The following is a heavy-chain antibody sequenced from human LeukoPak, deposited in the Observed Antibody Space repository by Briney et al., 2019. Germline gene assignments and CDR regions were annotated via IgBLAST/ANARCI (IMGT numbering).Heavy chain of an antibody. CDR3: ARANGNSYGGDFDY. D-gene: IGHD5-18*01. Sequence: GGSLRLSCAASGFTVSSDYMSWVRQAPGKGLEWVSILYSGGGIFYADSVKGRFTISRDNSKNTLFLQMNSLRDEDTAVYFCARANGNSYGGDFDYWGQGTLVTVSS. CDR2: LYSGGGI. CDR1: GFTVSSDY. V-gene: IGHV3-66*01. J-gene: IGHJ4*02.